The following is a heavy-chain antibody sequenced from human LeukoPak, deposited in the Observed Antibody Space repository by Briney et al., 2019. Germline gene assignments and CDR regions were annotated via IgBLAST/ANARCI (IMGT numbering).Heavy chain of an antibody. J-gene: IGHJ4*02. D-gene: IGHD5-24*01. CDR3: ATDPRAHGVY. V-gene: IGHV3-30*04. CDR2: ISYDGGNK. CDR1: GFTFNIYA. Sequence: GGSLRLSCAASGFTFNIYAMHWVRQAPGKGLEWVAVISYDGGNKYYADSVKGRFTISRDDSKNTLYLQVNSLRAEDTAVYYCATDPRAHGVYWGQGTFVTVSS.